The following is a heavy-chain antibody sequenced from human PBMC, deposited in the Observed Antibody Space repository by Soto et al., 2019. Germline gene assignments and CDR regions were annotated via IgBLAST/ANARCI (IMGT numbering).Heavy chain of an antibody. V-gene: IGHV4-30-4*01. CDR3: ARALTTQISFDY. D-gene: IGHD4-4*01. J-gene: IGHJ4*02. CDR2: IYYSGST. Sequence: PSETLSLTCTVSGGSISSGDYYWSWIRQPPGKGLEWIGYIYYSGSTYYNPSLKSRVTISVDTSKNQFSLKLSSVTAADTAVYYCARALTTQISFDYWGQGTLVTVSS. CDR1: GGSISSGDYY.